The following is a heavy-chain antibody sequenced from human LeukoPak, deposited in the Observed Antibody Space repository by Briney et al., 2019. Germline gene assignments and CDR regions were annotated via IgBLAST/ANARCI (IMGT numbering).Heavy chain of an antibody. CDR2: ISSSSSYI. V-gene: IGHV3-21*01. D-gene: IGHD3-3*01. Sequence: GGSLRLSCAASGFTFSSYSMNWVRQAPGKGLEWVSSISSSSSYIYYADSVKGRFTTSRDNAKNSLYLQMNSLRAEDTAVYYCARDRVYDFWSGYSPDYWGQGTLVTVSS. CDR1: GFTFSSYS. CDR3: ARDRVYDFWSGYSPDY. J-gene: IGHJ4*02.